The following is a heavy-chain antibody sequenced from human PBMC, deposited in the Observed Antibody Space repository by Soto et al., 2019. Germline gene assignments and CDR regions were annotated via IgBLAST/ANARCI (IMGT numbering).Heavy chain of an antibody. CDR3: ARGYDILTGYQPFDP. CDR1: GGSISSGGYY. CDR2: IYYSGST. Sequence: PSETLSLTCTVSGGSISSGGYYWSWIRQHPGKGLEWIGYIYYSGSTYYNPSLKSRVTISVDTSKNQFSLKLSSVTAADTAVYYCARGYDILTGYQPFDPWGQGTLVTVSS. V-gene: IGHV4-31*03. J-gene: IGHJ5*02. D-gene: IGHD3-9*01.